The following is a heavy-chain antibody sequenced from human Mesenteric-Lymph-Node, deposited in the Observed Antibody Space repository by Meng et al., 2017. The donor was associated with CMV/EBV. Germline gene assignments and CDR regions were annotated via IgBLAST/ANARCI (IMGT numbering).Heavy chain of an antibody. D-gene: IGHD6-19*01. V-gene: IGHV3-49*04. CDR2: IRSKAYGGTT. CDR3: TRGWGYSSGWIDY. J-gene: IGHJ4*02. CDR1: GFTFSSYS. Sequence: GESLKISCAASGFTFSSYSMNWVRQAPGKGLEWVGFIRSKAYGGTTEYAASVKGRFTISRDDSKSIAYLQMNSLKTEDTAVYYCTRGWGYSSGWIDYWGQGTLVTVSS.